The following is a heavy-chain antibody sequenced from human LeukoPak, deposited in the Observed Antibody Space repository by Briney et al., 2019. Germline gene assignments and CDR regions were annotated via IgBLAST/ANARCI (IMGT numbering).Heavy chain of an antibody. D-gene: IGHD4-17*01. CDR1: GGSISSSNW. J-gene: IGHJ6*03. Sequence: SETLSLTCAVSGGSISSSNWWSWVRQPPGKGLEWIGEIYHSGSTNYKPSLKSRVTISVDKSKNQFSLKLSSVTAADTAVYYCARVIRVWTTVIDYYYYMDVWGKGTTVTVSS. V-gene: IGHV4-4*02. CDR3: ARVIRVWTTVIDYYYYMDV. CDR2: IYHSGST.